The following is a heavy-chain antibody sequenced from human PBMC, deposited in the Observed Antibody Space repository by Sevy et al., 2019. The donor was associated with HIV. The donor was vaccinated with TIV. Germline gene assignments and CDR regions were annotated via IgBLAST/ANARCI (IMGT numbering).Heavy chain of an antibody. CDR1: GFTFTSYA. Sequence: GGSLRLSCAASGFTFTSYALSWVRQAPGRGLEWVSGINGRGDSTYYADSVKGRFTISRDNSKNTLYVQMNSLRVEDTAVYYCAKVAYYYDTSGSFMGYGMDVWGQGTTVTVS. CDR2: INGRGDST. J-gene: IGHJ6*02. V-gene: IGHV3-23*01. CDR3: AKVAYYYDTSGSFMGYGMDV. D-gene: IGHD3-22*01.